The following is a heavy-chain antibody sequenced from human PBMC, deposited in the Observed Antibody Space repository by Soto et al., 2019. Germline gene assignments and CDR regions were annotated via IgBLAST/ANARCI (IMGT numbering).Heavy chain of an antibody. CDR2: VNPIVSMS. CDR3: ASSYGSGYRAFDY. V-gene: IGHV1-69*02. Sequence: QVQLVQSGAEVKRPGSSVKVSCKASGDTFNFYSINWVRQAPGLGLEWMGRVNPIVSMSNYAQKCQGRVTMTADKSTSTDYMELSSLRSEDTAIYYCASSYGSGYRAFDYWGQGALVTVSS. J-gene: IGHJ4*02. D-gene: IGHD3-10*01. CDR1: GDTFNFYS.